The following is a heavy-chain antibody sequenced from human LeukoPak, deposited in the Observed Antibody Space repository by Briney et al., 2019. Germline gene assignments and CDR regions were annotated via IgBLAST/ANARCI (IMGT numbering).Heavy chain of an antibody. CDR3: ARGEGGLIFY. CDR2: ISFDGRKK. J-gene: IGHJ4*02. Sequence: PGRSLRLSCAASGFNFNNYVMHWVRQAPGKGLEWVTEISFDGRKKAYVDSVKGRFTISRDNSKNTLYLQMNSLRAEDTAVYYCARGEGGLIFYWGQGTLVTVSS. D-gene: IGHD3-16*01. CDR1: GFNFNNYV. V-gene: IGHV3-30*03.